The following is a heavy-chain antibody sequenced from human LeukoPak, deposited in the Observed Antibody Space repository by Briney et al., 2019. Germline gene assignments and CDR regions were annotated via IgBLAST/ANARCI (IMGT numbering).Heavy chain of an antibody. J-gene: IGHJ4*02. CDR3: ARHTYSSFDY. CDR2: IYYSGST. Sequence: SETLSLTCTVSGGSISSYYWSWIRQPPGKGLEWIGYIYYSGSTNYNPSLKSRVTISVDTSKNQFSLKLSSVTAADTAVYYCARHTYSSFDYWGQGTLVTVSS. D-gene: IGHD6-19*01. V-gene: IGHV4-59*08. CDR1: GGSISSYY.